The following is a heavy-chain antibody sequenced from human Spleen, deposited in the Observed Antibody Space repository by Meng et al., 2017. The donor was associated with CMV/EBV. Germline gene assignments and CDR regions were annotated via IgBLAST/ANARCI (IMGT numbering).Heavy chain of an antibody. CDR1: GFTFSSYW. CDR3: ARDIAHYDFWSGYSVGMDV. D-gene: IGHD3-3*01. CDR2: IKQDGSEK. V-gene: IGHV3-7*01. J-gene: IGHJ6*02. Sequence: ETLSLTCAASGFTFSSYWMSWVRQAPGKGLEWVANIKQDGSEKYYVDSVKGRFTISRDNAKNSLYLQMNSLRAEDTAVYYCARDIAHYDFWSGYSVGMDVWGQGTTVTVSS.